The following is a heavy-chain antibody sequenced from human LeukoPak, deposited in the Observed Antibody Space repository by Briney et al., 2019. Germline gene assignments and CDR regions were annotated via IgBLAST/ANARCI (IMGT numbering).Heavy chain of an antibody. D-gene: IGHD5-18*01. CDR3: ARDLYSYGFDY. CDR2: ISSSSSYI. J-gene: IGHJ4*02. CDR1: GFTFSSYS. Sequence: GGSLRLSCAASGFTFSSYSMNWVRQAPGKGLEWVSSISSSSSYIYYADSVRGRFTISRDNAKNSLYLQMNSLRAEDTSVYYCARDLYSYGFDYWGQGTLVTVSS. V-gene: IGHV3-21*01.